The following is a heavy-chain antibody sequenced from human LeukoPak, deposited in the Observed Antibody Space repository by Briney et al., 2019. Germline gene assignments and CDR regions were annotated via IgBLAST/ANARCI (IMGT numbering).Heavy chain of an antibody. CDR1: GYTFTVYY. J-gene: IGHJ6*01. Sequence: ASVKVFCKASGYTFTVYYMHWVRQAPGQGLEWMGWINPNSGGTNYAQKFQGRVTMNRDTSISTAYMEMSRVRSDDTAVYYCARDGGPGGYSGYVYYFFGIDVWGQGTAVTVPS. CDR3: ARDGGPGGYSGYVYYFFGIDV. V-gene: IGHV1-2*02. D-gene: IGHD5-12*01. CDR2: INPNSGGT.